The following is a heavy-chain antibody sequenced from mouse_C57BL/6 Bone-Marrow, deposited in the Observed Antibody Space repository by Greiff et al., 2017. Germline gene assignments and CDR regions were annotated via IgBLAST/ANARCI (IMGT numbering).Heavy chain of an antibody. V-gene: IGHV5-6*01. Sequence: EVQRVESGGDLVKPGGSLKLSCAASGFTFSSYGMSWVRQTPDKRLEWVATISSGGSYTYYPDSVKGRFTISRDNAKNTLYLQMSSLKSEDTAMYYCARHPTVVASHWYFDVWGTGTTVTVSS. J-gene: IGHJ1*03. CDR1: GFTFSSYG. CDR2: ISSGGSYT. D-gene: IGHD1-1*01. CDR3: ARHPTVVASHWYFDV.